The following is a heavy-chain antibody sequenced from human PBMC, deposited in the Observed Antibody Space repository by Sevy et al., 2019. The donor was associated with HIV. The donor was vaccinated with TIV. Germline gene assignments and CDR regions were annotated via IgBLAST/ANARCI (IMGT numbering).Heavy chain of an antibody. Sequence: GGSLRLSCAASGFTFSSYAMSWVRQAPGKGLEWVANIKQDGSEKYYVDSVKGRFTISRDNAKNSLYLQMNSLRAEDTAVYYCARDIRFLEWLLYNGMDVWGQGTTVTVSS. CDR3: ARDIRFLEWLLYNGMDV. V-gene: IGHV3-7*03. CDR1: GFTFSSYA. CDR2: IKQDGSEK. D-gene: IGHD3-3*01. J-gene: IGHJ6*02.